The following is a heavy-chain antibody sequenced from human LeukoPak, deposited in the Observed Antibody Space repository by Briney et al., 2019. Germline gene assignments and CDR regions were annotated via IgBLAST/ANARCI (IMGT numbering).Heavy chain of an antibody. Sequence: AASVRVSCTTSGGTFGSYVISWVRQAPGQGLDWMGGILPIFGTADYAQKFQGRVTITADESTNTAYMELKSLTSEDTAVYYCARDRGGLDPWGQGTLVTVSS. D-gene: IGHD4-23*01. CDR3: ARDRGGLDP. V-gene: IGHV1-69*13. J-gene: IGHJ5*02. CDR2: ILPIFGTA. CDR1: GGTFGSYV.